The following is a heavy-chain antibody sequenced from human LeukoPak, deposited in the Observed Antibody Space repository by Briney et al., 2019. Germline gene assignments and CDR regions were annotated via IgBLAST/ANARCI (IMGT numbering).Heavy chain of an antibody. V-gene: IGHV3-53*01. CDR2: IYTGGLT. J-gene: IGHJ4*02. Sequence: GGSLRLSCAASGFAVSTKFMTRVRQPPAKGLEWVSVIYTGGLTYYADSVKGRFTISRDNSKNTLYLQMNNLKADDTAVYYCAKDEAAAGGGLDYWGQGTLVIASS. CDR3: AKDEAAAGGGLDY. D-gene: IGHD6-13*01. CDR1: GFAVSTKF.